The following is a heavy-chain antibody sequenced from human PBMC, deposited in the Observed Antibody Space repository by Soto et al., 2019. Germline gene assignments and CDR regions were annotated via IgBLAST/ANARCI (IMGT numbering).Heavy chain of an antibody. V-gene: IGHV4-59*01. CDR1: GGSISNFY. D-gene: IGHD5-18*01. Sequence: SETLSLTCTVSGGSISNFYWSWIRQPPGKGLEWIGYIYYSGSTNYNPSLKSRLTITKDTSKNQVVLTMTNMDPLDTATYYCGHRDGTANINFWGQGALVTVSS. CDR3: GHRDGTANINF. CDR2: IYYSGST. J-gene: IGHJ4*02.